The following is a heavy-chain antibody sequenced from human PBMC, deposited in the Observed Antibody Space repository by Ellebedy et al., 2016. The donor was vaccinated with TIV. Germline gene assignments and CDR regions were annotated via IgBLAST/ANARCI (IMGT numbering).Heavy chain of an antibody. Sequence: ASVKVSCKASGGTFSSYAISWVRQAPGQGLEWMGWINPNSGGTNYAQKFQGRVTMTRDTSISTAYMELSRLRSDDTAVYYCARSGAGATWVYDAFDIWGQGTMVTVSS. J-gene: IGHJ3*02. D-gene: IGHD1-26*01. CDR3: ARSGAGATWVYDAFDI. CDR2: INPNSGGT. V-gene: IGHV1-2*02. CDR1: GGTFSSYA.